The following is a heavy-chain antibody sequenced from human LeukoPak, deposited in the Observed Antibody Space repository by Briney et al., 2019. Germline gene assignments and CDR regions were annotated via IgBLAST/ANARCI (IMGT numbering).Heavy chain of an antibody. CDR2: ISYDGGNK. CDR3: ARDTVVTTFDY. D-gene: IGHD3-22*01. Sequence: GGSLRLSCAASGFTFSSYPMHWVRQAPGKGLEWVAVISYDGGNKYYADSVKGRFTISRDTSKTILYLQMNSLRAEDTAVYFCARDTVVTTFDYWGQGTLVTVSS. V-gene: IGHV3-30-3*01. CDR1: GFTFSSYP. J-gene: IGHJ4*02.